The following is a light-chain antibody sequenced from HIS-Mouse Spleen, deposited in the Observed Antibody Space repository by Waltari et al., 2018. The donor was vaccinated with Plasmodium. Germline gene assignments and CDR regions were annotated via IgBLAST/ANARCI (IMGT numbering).Light chain of an antibody. CDR3: QAWDSSTVV. CDR2: KDS. J-gene: IGLJ2*01. Sequence: SYELTQPPSVSVSPGQTASITCSGAKLGYKYACWYQQNPGQSPVLVIYKDSKRPSGIPERFSGSNSGNTATLTISGTQAMDEADYYCQAWDSSTVVFGGGTKLTVL. CDR1: KLGYKY. V-gene: IGLV3-1*01.